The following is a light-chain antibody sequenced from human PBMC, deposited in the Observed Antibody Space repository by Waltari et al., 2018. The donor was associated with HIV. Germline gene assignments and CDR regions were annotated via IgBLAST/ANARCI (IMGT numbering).Light chain of an antibody. CDR1: STDSRFYQH. CDR2: DID. J-gene: IGLJ2*01. V-gene: IGLV2-14*03. Sequence: QSALTQPASVSGFPGQTINISCTGISTDSRFYQHVSWYQQHPGSVPRLIIYDIDSRPSGISYYFSWSRSCDSASLTISGLQSGDEAHYFCASNRLDSTLVFGGGTKLTIL. CDR3: ASNRLDSTLV.